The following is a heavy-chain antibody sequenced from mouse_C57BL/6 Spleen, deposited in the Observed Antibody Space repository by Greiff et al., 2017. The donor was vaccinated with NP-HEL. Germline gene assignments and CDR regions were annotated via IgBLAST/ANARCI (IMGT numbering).Heavy chain of an antibody. CDR1: GYTFTSYW. J-gene: IGHJ2*01. D-gene: IGHD1-1*01. CDR2: IDPNSGGT. CDR3: ARSEGYYYGSTH. V-gene: IGHV1-72*01. Sequence: VQLQQPGAELVKPGASVKLSCKASGYTFTSYWMHWVKQRPGRGLEWIGWIDPNSGGTKYNEKFKSKATLTVDKPSSTAYMQLSSLTSEDSAVYYWARSEGYYYGSTHWGQGTTLTVSS.